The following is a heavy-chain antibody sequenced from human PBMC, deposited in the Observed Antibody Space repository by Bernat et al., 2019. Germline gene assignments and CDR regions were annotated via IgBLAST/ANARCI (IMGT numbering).Heavy chain of an antibody. CDR3: AARIAAIYYYDGMDV. CDR2: IYYSGST. CDR1: GGSISSGDYY. J-gene: IGHJ6*02. V-gene: IGHV4-30-4*01. Sequence: QVQLQESGPGLVKPSQTLSLTCTVSGGSISSGDYYWSWIRQPPGKGLEWIGYIYYSGSTYYNPSLKSRVTISVDTSKNQFSLKLSSVTAADTAVYYCAARIAAIYYYDGMDVWGQGTTVTVSS. D-gene: IGHD5-12*01.